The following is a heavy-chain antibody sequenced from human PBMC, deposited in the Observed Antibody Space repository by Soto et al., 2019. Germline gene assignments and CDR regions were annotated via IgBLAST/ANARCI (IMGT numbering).Heavy chain of an antibody. Sequence: GVSLRLSWAASGLTFSSYGMTWVRQAPRKGLEWVSAIRDSAGSTYYADSVRGRFTVLRDNSKNTLYLQMNSLRVEDTAVYYCAKYCSGVSCRPWGQGTLVTVSS. CDR1: GLTFSSYG. CDR2: IRDSAGST. J-gene: IGHJ5*02. CDR3: AKYCSGVSCRP. D-gene: IGHD2-15*01. V-gene: IGHV3-23*01.